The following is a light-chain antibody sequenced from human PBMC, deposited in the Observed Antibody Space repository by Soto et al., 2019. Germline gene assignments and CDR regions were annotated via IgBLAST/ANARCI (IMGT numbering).Light chain of an antibody. CDR3: QQYGSSGT. CDR2: GAS. CDR1: QSVSNNY. V-gene: IGKV3-20*01. Sequence: ELVFTQSPGTLSLSPGESATLSCRASQSVSNNYLAWYQQKPGQAPRLLIYGASNRATGIPDRFSGSGSGTDFTLTISRMEPEDFAVDDCQQYGSSGTFGQGTKVDIK. J-gene: IGKJ1*01.